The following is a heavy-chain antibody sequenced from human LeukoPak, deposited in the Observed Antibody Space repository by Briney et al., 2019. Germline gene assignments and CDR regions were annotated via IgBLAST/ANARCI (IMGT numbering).Heavy chain of an antibody. V-gene: IGHV1-69*13. J-gene: IGHJ4*02. CDR1: GGTFSSHA. CDR3: ARSLGFSPPFDY. Sequence: ASVKVSCKASGGTFSSHAISWVRQAPGQGLEWMGGIIPIFGTANYAQKFQGRVTITADESTSTAYMELSSLRSEDTAVYYCARSLGFSPPFDYWGQGTLVTVSS. D-gene: IGHD3-3*01. CDR2: IIPIFGTA.